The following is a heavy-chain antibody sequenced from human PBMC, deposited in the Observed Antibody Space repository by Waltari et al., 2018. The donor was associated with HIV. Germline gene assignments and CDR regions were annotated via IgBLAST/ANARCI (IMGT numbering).Heavy chain of an antibody. CDR2: INTNTGNP. V-gene: IGHV7-4-1*02. Sequence: QVHLVQSGSELKKPGASVKVSCKASGYTFTSYAMNWVGQAPGQGLEWMGWINTNTGNPTCAQGFTERFVVSLDPSVSATDLQISSLKAEDTAVYYCARNRSGTFDYWGQGTLVTVSS. CDR1: GYTFTSYA. CDR3: ARNRSGTFDY. D-gene: IGHD1-1*01. J-gene: IGHJ4*02.